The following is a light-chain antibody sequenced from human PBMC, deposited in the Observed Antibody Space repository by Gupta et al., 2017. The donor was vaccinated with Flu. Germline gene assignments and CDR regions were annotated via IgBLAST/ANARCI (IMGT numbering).Light chain of an antibody. CDR1: KDKMRKKF. CDR3: VAWDSSLSAVV. Sequence: VTTTSTGGKDKMRKKFVSWYQQLPGKAPKLLIYENDQRPSGIPDRFSGSKSGTSDTLSISGVQTGDEADYFCVAWDSSLSAVVFGGGTKLTVL. V-gene: IGLV1-51*02. CDR2: END. J-gene: IGLJ3*02.